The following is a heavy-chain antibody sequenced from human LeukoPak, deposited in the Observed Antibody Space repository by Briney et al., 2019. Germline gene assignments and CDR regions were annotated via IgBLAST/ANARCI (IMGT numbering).Heavy chain of an antibody. J-gene: IGHJ4*02. CDR2: INAGNGNT. V-gene: IGHV1-3*01. CDR3: ARDPSNSSGYYQHPDY. D-gene: IGHD3-22*01. CDR1: GYTFTSYA. Sequence: ASVKVSCKASGYTFTSYAMHWVRQAPGQRLEWMGWINAGNGNTKYSQKFQGRVTITRDTSASTAYMELSSLRSEDTAVYYCARDPSNSSGYYQHPDYWGQGNLVTVSS.